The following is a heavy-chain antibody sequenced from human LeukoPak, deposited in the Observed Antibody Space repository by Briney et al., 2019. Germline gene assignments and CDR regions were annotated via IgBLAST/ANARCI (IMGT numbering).Heavy chain of an antibody. CDR1: GYTFTGYY. V-gene: IGHV1-2*02. D-gene: IGHD6-13*01. CDR2: INPNSGGT. J-gene: IGHJ4*02. Sequence: ASVKVSCKASGYTFTGYYMRWVRQAPGQGLEWMGWINPNSGGTNYAQKFQGRVTMTRDTSISTAYMELSRLRSDDTAVYYCARVAQYSSSWYRDWGQGTLVTVSS. CDR3: ARVAQYSSSWYRD.